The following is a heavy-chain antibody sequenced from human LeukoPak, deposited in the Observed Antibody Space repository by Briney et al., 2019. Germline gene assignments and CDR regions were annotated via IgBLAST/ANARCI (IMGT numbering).Heavy chain of an antibody. CDR2: MDPSGSQK. CDR3: AIWTSGNY. V-gene: IGHV3-7*01. Sequence: GGSLRLSCAASGFTFNRSWMNWVSQDPGKGLEWVANMDPSGSQKRYVDSVKGRFIISKDNPGASLYLEMYSLRAEDTAIYYCAIWTSGNYWGQGTLVTVSS. D-gene: IGHD1-1*01. J-gene: IGHJ4*02. CDR1: GFTFNRSW.